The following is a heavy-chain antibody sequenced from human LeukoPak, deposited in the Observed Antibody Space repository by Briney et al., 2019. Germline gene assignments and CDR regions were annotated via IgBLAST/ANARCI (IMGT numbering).Heavy chain of an antibody. CDR1: GYSISSSNW. CDR3: ARDGTVVTRGTLDY. J-gene: IGHJ4*02. Sequence: PSDTLSLTCAVSGYSISSSNWWGWIRQPPGKGLEWIGYIYYSGSTNYNPSLKSRVTMSVDTSKNQFSLKLSSVTALDTAVYYCARDGTVVTRGTLDYWGQGTLVTVSS. V-gene: IGHV4-28*06. D-gene: IGHD4-23*01. CDR2: IYYSGST.